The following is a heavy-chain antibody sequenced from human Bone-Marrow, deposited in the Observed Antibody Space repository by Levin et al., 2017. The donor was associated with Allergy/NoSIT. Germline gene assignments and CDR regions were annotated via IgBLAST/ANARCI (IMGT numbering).Heavy chain of an antibody. J-gene: IGHJ2*01. CDR1: GFTISSYW. V-gene: IGHV3-74*01. D-gene: IGHD4-17*01. CDR2: INNDGSGT. Sequence: LSLTCAASGFTISSYWMYWVRQAPGKGLVWVSRINNDGSGTSYADSVKGRFTISRDNAKNTQYLQMNSLGAEDTAVYYCARDRGRDYGDYVWYFDLWGRGTLVTVSS. CDR3: ARDRGRDYGDYVWYFDL.